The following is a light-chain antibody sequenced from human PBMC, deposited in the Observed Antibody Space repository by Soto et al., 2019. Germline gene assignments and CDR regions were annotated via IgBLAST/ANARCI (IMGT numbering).Light chain of an antibody. CDR3: QQTFGTPRT. CDR1: ENIRSW. Sequence: QMTPTPSSVSASAGDSVTITCXASENIRSWLNWYQQKLGKAPEVLIYAASKLQSGVPLRFSGSGSGTDFTLNITRLQPEDFATYYCQQTFGTPRTFGQGTKVDIK. J-gene: IGKJ1*01. V-gene: IGKV1-39*01. CDR2: AAS.